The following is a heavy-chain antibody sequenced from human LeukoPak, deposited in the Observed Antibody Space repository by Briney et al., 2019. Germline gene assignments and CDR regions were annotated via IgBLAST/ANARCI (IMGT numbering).Heavy chain of an antibody. Sequence: GGSLRLSCAVSGYTFSKAWMNWVRQAPGKGLEWVSSISSSSSYIYYADSVKGRFTISRDNAKNSLHLQMNSLRAEDTAVYYCARSGDYGDYIDYWGQGTLVTVSS. CDR3: ARSGDYGDYIDY. V-gene: IGHV3-21*01. CDR2: ISSSSSYI. J-gene: IGHJ4*02. D-gene: IGHD4-17*01. CDR1: GYTFSKAW.